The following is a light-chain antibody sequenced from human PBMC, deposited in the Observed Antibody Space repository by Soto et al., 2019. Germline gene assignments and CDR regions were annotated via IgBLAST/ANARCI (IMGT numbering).Light chain of an antibody. CDR3: QSYDSRLSGWV. Sequence: QSVLTQPPSVSGAPGQRGTISCTGGSSNIGAGYDVHWYQQLPGTAPKLLIYGNSNRPSGVPDRFSGSKSGTSASLAITGLQAEDEADYYCQSYDSRLSGWVFGGGTKLTVL. CDR1: SSNIGAGYD. CDR2: GNS. J-gene: IGLJ3*02. V-gene: IGLV1-40*01.